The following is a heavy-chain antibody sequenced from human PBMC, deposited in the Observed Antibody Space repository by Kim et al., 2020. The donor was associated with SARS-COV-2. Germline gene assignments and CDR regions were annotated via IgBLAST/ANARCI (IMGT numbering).Heavy chain of an antibody. CDR2: INHSGRT. D-gene: IGHD3-10*01. CDR1: GGSFSGYY. CDR3: ARRLSNTSGWGSHYCDL. J-gene: IGHJ4*02. V-gene: IGHV4-34*01. Sequence: SETLSLTCAVYGGSFSGYYWSWIRQPPGKGLEWIGEINHSGRTNYNPSLKSRVTISVDTSKNQFSLTLTSVTAADTAVYYCARRLSNTSGWGSHYCDLWGPGSLVTVSS.